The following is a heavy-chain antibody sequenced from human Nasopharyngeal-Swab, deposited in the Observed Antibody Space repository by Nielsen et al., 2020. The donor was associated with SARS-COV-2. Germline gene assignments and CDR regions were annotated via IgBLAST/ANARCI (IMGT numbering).Heavy chain of an antibody. Sequence: ASVKVSCKASGYTFTSYYMHWVRQAPGQGLEWMGLINPSGGSTRYAQKFQGRVTMTRDTSTSTVYMELSSLRSEDTAVYYCARDPAYYDFWSGYYSWFDPWGQGTLVTVSS. V-gene: IGHV1-46*01. CDR2: INPSGGST. D-gene: IGHD3-3*01. CDR3: ARDPAYYDFWSGYYSWFDP. J-gene: IGHJ5*02. CDR1: GYTFTSYY.